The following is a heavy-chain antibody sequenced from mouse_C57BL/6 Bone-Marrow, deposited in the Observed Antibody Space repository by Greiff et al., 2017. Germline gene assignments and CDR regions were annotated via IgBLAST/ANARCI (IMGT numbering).Heavy chain of an antibody. D-gene: IGHD2-1*01. Sequence: QVQLQQSGAELARPGASVKMSCKASGYTFTSYTMHWVKQRPGQGLEWIGYINPSSGYTKYNQKFKDKATLTADKSSSTAYMQLSSLTSEYSAVYYCARGPHYYGYWYFDVWGTGTTVTVSS. CDR2: INPSSGYT. CDR1: GYTFTSYT. J-gene: IGHJ1*03. V-gene: IGHV1-4*01. CDR3: ARGPHYYGYWYFDV.